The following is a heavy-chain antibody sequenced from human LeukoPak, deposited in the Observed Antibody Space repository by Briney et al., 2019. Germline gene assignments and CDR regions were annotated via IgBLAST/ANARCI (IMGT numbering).Heavy chain of an antibody. CDR1: GFTFSSYW. D-gene: IGHD3-9*01. CDR3: AKLSEDILTGHWEDY. CDR2: INSDGSST. Sequence: PGGSQRLSCAASGFTFSSYWMHWVRQAPGKGLVWVSRINSDGSSTSYADSVKGRFTISRDNAKNTLYLQMNSLRAEDTAVYYCAKLSEDILTGHWEDYWGQGTLVTVSS. V-gene: IGHV3-74*01. J-gene: IGHJ4*02.